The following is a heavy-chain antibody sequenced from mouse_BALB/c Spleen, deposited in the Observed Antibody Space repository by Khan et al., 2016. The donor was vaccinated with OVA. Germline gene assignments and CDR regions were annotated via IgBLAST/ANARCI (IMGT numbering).Heavy chain of an antibody. Sequence: QVQLKQSGPGLVAPSQSLSITCTISGFSLTNYGIHWVRQPPGKGLEWLVVIWSDGSTTYNSALKSRLTITKDNSKSKVFLKMNSLQTDDTAIYFCARQPYQHYDVMDYWGQGTSVTVSS. CDR1: GFSLTNYG. D-gene: IGHD2-10*01. V-gene: IGHV2-6-1*01. J-gene: IGHJ4*01. CDR3: ARQPYQHYDVMDY. CDR2: IWSDGST.